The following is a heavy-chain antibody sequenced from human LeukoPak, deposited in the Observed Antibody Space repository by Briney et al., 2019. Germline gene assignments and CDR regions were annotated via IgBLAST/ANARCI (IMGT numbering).Heavy chain of an antibody. Sequence: SETLSLTCTVSGGSINSSTYYWGWIRQPAGKGLEWIGRIYTSGSTNYNPSLKSRVTMSVDTSKNQFSLKLSSVTAADTAVYYCAREIGYYGSGSIIARRVFYYFDYWGQGTLVTVSS. J-gene: IGHJ4*02. CDR1: GGSINSSTYY. D-gene: IGHD3-10*01. V-gene: IGHV4-61*02. CDR2: IYTSGST. CDR3: AREIGYYGSGSIIARRVFYYFDY.